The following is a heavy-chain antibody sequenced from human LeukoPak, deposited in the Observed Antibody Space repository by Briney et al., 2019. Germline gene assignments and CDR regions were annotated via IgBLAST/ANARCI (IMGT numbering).Heavy chain of an antibody. CDR2: ISYDGSLK. CDR1: GFTFSSYA. V-gene: IGHV3-30*04. CDR3: ARDALTVTTGFNWFDP. D-gene: IGHD4-11*01. Sequence: TGGSPRLSCAASGFTFSSYAMHWVRQAPGKGLEWVAVISYDGSLKYYGESVKGRFTISRDNSKDTLYLQMNNLRVEDTAVYYCARDALTVTTGFNWFDPWGQGTPVTVSS. J-gene: IGHJ5*02.